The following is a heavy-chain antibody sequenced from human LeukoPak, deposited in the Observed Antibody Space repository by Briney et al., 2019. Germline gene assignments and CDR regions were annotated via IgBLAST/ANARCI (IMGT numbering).Heavy chain of an antibody. CDR3: AGYPPDTAMVKDYYYGMDV. Sequence: GRSLRLSCAASGFTFSSYAMHWVRQAPGKGLEWVAVISYDGSNKYYADSVKGRFTISRGNSKNTLYLQMNSLRAEDTAVYYCAGYPPDTAMVKDYYYGMDVWGQGTTVTVSS. J-gene: IGHJ6*02. V-gene: IGHV3-30-3*01. D-gene: IGHD5-18*01. CDR1: GFTFSSYA. CDR2: ISYDGSNK.